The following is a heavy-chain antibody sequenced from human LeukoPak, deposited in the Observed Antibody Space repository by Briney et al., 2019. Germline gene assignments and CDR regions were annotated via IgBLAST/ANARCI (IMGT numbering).Heavy chain of an antibody. CDR1: GGTFSSYA. V-gene: IGHV1-69*01. Sequence: SVKVSCKASGGTFSSYAISWVRQAPGQGLEWMGGIIPIFGTANYAQKFQGRVTITADESTSTAYMELSSLRSEDTAVYYCAREGGYCSSTSCAQNPFDAFDIWGQGTMVTVSS. CDR2: IIPIFGTA. J-gene: IGHJ3*02. CDR3: AREGGYCSSTSCAQNPFDAFDI. D-gene: IGHD2-2*01.